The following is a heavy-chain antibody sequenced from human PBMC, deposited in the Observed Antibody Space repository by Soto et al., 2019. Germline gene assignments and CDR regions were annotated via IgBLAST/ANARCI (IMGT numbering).Heavy chain of an antibody. CDR2: INPSGGST. CDR3: AREKYGSGRYYYYYYGMDV. J-gene: IGHJ6*02. Sequence: QVQLVQSGAEVKKPGASVKVSCKASGYTFTSYYMHWVRQAPGQGLEWMGIINPSGGSTSYAQKVQGRVTMTRDTSTSTVYMELSSLRSEDTAVYYCAREKYGSGRYYYYYYGMDVWGQGTTVTVSS. D-gene: IGHD3-10*01. CDR1: GYTFTSYY. V-gene: IGHV1-46*01.